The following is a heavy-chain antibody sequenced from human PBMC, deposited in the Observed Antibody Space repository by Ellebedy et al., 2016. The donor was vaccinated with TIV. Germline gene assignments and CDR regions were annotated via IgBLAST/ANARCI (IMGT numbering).Heavy chain of an antibody. V-gene: IGHV3-66*01. CDR3: ARVTTVAYYYYYGMDV. Sequence: GGSLRLSCAASGLTVGSNYMSWVRQAPGKGLEWVSIIHGGGGTFYADSVQGRFTISRDNAKNSLYLQVNSLRVEDTAVYYCARVTTVAYYYYYGMDVWGQGTTVTVSS. CDR2: IHGGGGT. J-gene: IGHJ6*02. D-gene: IGHD4-23*01. CDR1: GLTVGSNY.